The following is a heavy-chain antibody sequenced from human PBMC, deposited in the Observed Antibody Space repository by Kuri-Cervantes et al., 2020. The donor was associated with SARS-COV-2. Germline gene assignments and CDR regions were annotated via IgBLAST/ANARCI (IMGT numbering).Heavy chain of an antibody. CDR3: AREFYDYRGLHLFDS. V-gene: IGHV1-46*01. CDR1: GYTFTSYY. J-gene: IGHJ4*02. CDR2: INPSGGST. Sequence: ASVKVSCKASGYTFTSYYMHWVRQAPGQGLEWMGIINPSGGSTSYAQKFQGRVTMTRDTSTSTVYMELSSLRSDDTAVYFCAREFYDYRGLHLFDSWGQGTLVTVSS. D-gene: IGHD5-12*01.